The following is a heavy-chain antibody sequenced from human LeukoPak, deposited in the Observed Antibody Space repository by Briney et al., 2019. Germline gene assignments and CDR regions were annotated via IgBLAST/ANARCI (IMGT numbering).Heavy chain of an antibody. Sequence: ASVKVSWKASGGTFSSYTISWVLQAPVQGLEWMGRIIPILGIANYAQRFQGRVTITADKSTSTAYMELSSLRSEDTAVYYCASNSGSYWEGFDYWGQGTLVTVSS. CDR1: GGTFSSYT. D-gene: IGHD1-26*01. CDR3: ASNSGSYWEGFDY. CDR2: IIPILGIA. J-gene: IGHJ4*02. V-gene: IGHV1-69*02.